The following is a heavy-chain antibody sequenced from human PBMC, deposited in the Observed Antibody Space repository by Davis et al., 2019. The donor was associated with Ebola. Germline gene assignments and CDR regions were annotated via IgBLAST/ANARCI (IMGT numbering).Heavy chain of an antibody. CDR1: GYTFTSYG. CDR2: ISTYNGNT. Sequence: AASVKVSCKASGYTFTSYGISWVRQAPGQGLEWMGWISTYNGNTNYAQKLQGRVTMTTDTSTSTAYMELRSLRSDDTAVYYCARDNGMVYAIGFADYWGQGTLVTVSS. V-gene: IGHV1-18*01. J-gene: IGHJ4*02. CDR3: ARDNGMVYAIGFADY. D-gene: IGHD2-8*01.